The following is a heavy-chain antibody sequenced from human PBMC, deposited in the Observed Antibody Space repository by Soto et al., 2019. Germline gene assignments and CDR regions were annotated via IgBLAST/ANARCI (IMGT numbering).Heavy chain of an antibody. CDR3: ARGVGSGLSDY. Sequence: GASVKVSCKASGYTFTSYAMHWVRQAPGQRLEWMGWINAGDGNTKYSQKFQGRVTITRDTSASTGYMELSSLRSEDTAVYYCARGVGSGLSDYWGQGTLVTVSS. CDR2: INAGDGNT. V-gene: IGHV1-3*01. D-gene: IGHD1-26*01. CDR1: GYTFTSYA. J-gene: IGHJ4*02.